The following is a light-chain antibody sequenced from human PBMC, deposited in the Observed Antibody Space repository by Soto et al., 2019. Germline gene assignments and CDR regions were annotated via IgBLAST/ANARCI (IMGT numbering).Light chain of an antibody. V-gene: IGKV1-8*01. J-gene: IGKJ5*01. CDR3: QQLNSYPIT. Sequence: AIRMTQSPSSFSASTGDRFTITCRASQGISSYLAWYQQKAGKAPKLLIYAASTLQSGVPSRFSGSGSGTDFTLTISSLQSEDFATYYCQQLNSYPITFGQGTRLEIK. CDR2: AAS. CDR1: QGISSY.